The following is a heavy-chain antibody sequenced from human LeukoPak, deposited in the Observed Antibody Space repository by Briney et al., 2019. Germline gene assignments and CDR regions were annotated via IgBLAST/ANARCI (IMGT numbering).Heavy chain of an antibody. V-gene: IGHV3-74*01. CDR3: ARAKYSYGLYYFDY. J-gene: IGHJ4*02. CDR2: INSDGSST. D-gene: IGHD5-18*01. CDR1: GFTFSNYW. Sequence: PGGSLRLSCAASGFTFSNYWMHWVRQAPGEGPVWVSRINSDGSSTLYADSVKGRFTISRDNAKNTLYLQMNSLRAEDTAVYYCARAKYSYGLYYFDYWGQGTLVTVSS.